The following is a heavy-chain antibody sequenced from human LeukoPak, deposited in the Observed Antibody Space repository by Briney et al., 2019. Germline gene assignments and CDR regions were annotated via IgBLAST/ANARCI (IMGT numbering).Heavy chain of an antibody. D-gene: IGHD3-16*01. V-gene: IGHV4-30-2*01. CDR3: AREHGVYYYMDV. CDR1: GGSISSGGYY. CDR2: IYHSGST. Sequence: SETLSLTCTVSGGSISSGGYYWSWIRQPPGKGLEWIGYIYHSGSTYYNPSLKSRVTISVDRSKNQFSLKLSSVTAADTAVYYCAREHGVYYYMDVWGNGTTVTVSS. J-gene: IGHJ6*03.